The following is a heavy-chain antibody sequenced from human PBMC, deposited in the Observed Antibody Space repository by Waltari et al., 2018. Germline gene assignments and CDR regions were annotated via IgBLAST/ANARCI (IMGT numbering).Heavy chain of an antibody. Sequence: EVQLVESGGGLVQPGRSMRLSCPTSGFTFGARVLSWFRQVPGKGLEWVGFIRSKIYGGTADYAASVKGRFTVSRDDSKSIAYLQMDSLKTEDTAVYYCSRVSASGDGMDVWGQGTTVTVSS. CDR3: SRVSASGDGMDV. D-gene: IGHD3-16*01. CDR1: GFTFGARV. J-gene: IGHJ6*02. V-gene: IGHV3-49*03. CDR2: IRSKIYGGTA.